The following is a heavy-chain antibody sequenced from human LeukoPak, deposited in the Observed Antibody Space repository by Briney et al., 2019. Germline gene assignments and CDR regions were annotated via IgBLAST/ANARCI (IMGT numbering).Heavy chain of an antibody. Sequence: GGSLRLSCSASGFTFSSYAMHWVRQAPGKGLEYVSAISNNGCSTYYADSVKGRFTIYRDYSENALVLQLSGLRAEDAAVYYCVKGPMYYYGSGSHFDYWGQGTLVTVSS. J-gene: IGHJ4*02. D-gene: IGHD3-10*01. CDR1: GFTFSSYA. CDR2: ISNNGCST. CDR3: VKGPMYYYGSGSHFDY. V-gene: IGHV3-64D*06.